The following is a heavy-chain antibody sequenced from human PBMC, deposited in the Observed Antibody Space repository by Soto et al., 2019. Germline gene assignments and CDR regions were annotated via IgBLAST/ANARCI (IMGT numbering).Heavy chain of an antibody. D-gene: IGHD2-2*01. CDR3: ARPLARVKDIVVVPAATDAFDI. CDR2: INPSGGST. V-gene: IGHV1-46*01. J-gene: IGHJ3*02. Sequence: ASVKVSCKASGYTFPSYYMHWVRQAPGQGLEWMGIINPSGGSTSYAQKFQGRVTMTRDTSTSTVYMELSSLRSEDTAVYYCARPLARVKDIVVVPAATDAFDIWGQGTMVTVSS. CDR1: GYTFPSYY.